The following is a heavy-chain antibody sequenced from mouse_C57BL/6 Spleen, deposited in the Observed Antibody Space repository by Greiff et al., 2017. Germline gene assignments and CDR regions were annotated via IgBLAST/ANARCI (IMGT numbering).Heavy chain of an antibody. V-gene: IGHV1-82*01. CDR3: AREGGTGAMDY. CDR1: GYAFSSSW. CDR2: IYPGDGDT. Sequence: VQLVESGPELVKPGASVKISCKASGYAFSSSWMNWVKQRPGKGLEWIGRIYPGDGDTNYNGKFKGKATLTADKSSSTAYMQLSSLTSEDSAVYFCAREGGTGAMDYWGQGTSVTVSS. J-gene: IGHJ4*01. D-gene: IGHD4-1*01.